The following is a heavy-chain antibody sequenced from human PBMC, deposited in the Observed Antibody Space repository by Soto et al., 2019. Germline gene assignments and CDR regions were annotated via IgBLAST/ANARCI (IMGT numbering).Heavy chain of an antibody. Sequence: QVQLQESGPGLVKPSETLSLTCTVSGGSVSSGSYYWSWIRQPPGKGLEWIGYIHYRGSADYCPSLKSRVTISIDTSKNQFSLNLSSVTAADTAVYYCARLEYYDYVWGSYRSPYYFDYWGQGTFVTVSS. CDR3: ARLEYYDYVWGSYRSPYYFDY. D-gene: IGHD3-16*02. CDR1: GGSVSSGSYY. CDR2: IHYRGSA. V-gene: IGHV4-61*01. J-gene: IGHJ4*02.